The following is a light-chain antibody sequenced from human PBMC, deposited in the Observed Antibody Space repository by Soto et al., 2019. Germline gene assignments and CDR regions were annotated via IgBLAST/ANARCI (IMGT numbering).Light chain of an antibody. Sequence: QAVVTQEPSRTVSPGETVTLTCDSSTGAVTSSHYPYWFQQQPGQAPRKLIYDTNNKHSWTPARFSGSLLGGKAALTLSGAQPEDEADYYCLLSYSGRPVFGGGTLLTVL. V-gene: IGLV7-46*01. CDR3: LLSYSGRPV. CDR2: DTN. J-gene: IGLJ7*01. CDR1: TGAVTSSHY.